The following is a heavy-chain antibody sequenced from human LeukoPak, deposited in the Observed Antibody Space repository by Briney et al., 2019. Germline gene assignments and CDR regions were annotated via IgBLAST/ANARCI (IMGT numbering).Heavy chain of an antibody. CDR1: GFTFSRYG. CDR3: AKNGDRGAYCSGGSCYPYYYYNMDV. J-gene: IGHJ6*03. V-gene: IGHV3-30*02. Sequence: GGSLRLSCAASGFTFSRYGMHWVRQAPGKGLEWVAFIRYDGNEKYYGDSVKGRFTISRDNSKNTMYVQMNSLRAEDTAIYYCAKNGDRGAYCSGGSCYPYYYYNMDVWGKGTTVTISS. D-gene: IGHD2-15*01. CDR2: IRYDGNEK.